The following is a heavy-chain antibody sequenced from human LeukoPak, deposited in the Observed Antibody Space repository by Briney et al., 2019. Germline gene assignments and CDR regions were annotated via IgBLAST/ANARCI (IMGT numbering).Heavy chain of an antibody. Sequence: PGGSLRLSCAASGFTFSSYAMHWVRQAPGKGLEWVAVISYDGSNKYYADSVKGRFTISRDNSKTTLYLQSNSLRAEDTAVYHCAKENGYMDVWGKGTIVTVSS. V-gene: IGHV3-30*04. CDR2: ISYDGSNK. CDR1: GFTFSSYA. CDR3: AKENGYMDV. J-gene: IGHJ6*03.